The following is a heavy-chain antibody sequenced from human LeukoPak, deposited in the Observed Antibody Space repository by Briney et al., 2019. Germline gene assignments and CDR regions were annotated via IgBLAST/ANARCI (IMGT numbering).Heavy chain of an antibody. CDR1: GFSFSEYA. CDR2: ISGSGRTT. V-gene: IGHV3-23*01. CDR3: ARPQSSSGYYWPFDD. Sequence: GGSLRLSCAASGFSFSEYAMSWVRQAPGKGLEWVSVISGSGRTTDYADSVKGRFTISRDNSKNTLYLQMNSLRAEDTAVYYCARPQSSSGYYWPFDDWGQGTLVTVSS. J-gene: IGHJ4*02. D-gene: IGHD3-22*01.